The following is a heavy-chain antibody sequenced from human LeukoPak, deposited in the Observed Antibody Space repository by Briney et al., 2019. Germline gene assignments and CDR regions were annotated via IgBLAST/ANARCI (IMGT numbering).Heavy chain of an antibody. Sequence: PSETLSLTCAVSGGSISSSNWWSWVRQPPGKGLEWIGEIYHSGSTNYNPSLKSRVTISVDKSKNQFSLKLSSVTAADMAVYYCAGPYDSRGNYYYYGMDVWGQGTTVTVSS. V-gene: IGHV4-4*02. D-gene: IGHD3-22*01. J-gene: IGHJ6*02. CDR2: IYHSGST. CDR1: GGSISSSNW. CDR3: AGPYDSRGNYYYYGMDV.